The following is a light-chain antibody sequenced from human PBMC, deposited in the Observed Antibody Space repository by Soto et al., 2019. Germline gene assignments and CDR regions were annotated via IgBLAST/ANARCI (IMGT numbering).Light chain of an antibody. V-gene: IGLV1-40*01. J-gene: IGLJ2*01. CDR2: GNS. CDR3: QSYDSSLSGYVV. CDR1: SCNIGAGYD. Sequence: QSVLTQPPSVSVAPGQRVTISCTGSSCNIGAGYDVHWYQQLPGTAPKLLIYGNSNRPSGVPDRFSGSKSGTSASLAITGLQAEDEADYYCQSYDSSLSGYVVFGGGTKLTVL.